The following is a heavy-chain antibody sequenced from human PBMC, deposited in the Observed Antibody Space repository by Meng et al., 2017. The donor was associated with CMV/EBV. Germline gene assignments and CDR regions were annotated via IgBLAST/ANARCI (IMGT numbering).Heavy chain of an antibody. D-gene: IGHD3-16*01. J-gene: IGHJ4*02. CDR3: ARLVGEYFDY. CDR1: GGSISSYY. CDR2: IYYSGST. Sequence: GSLRLSCTVSGGSISSYYWSWTRQPPGKGLEWIGYIYYSGSTNYNPSLKSRVTISVDTSKNQFSLKLSSVTAADTAVYYCARLVGEYFDYWGQGTLVTVSS. V-gene: IGHV4-59*01.